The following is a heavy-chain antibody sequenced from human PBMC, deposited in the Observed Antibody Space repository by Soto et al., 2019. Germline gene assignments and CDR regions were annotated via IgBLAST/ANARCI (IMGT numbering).Heavy chain of an antibody. Sequence: EVQLVESGGGLVQPGGSLRLSCAASGFTFSSYWMSWVRQAPGKGLEWVANIKQDGSEKYYVDSVKGRFTISRDNAQKPLYLQRNSLRAEDTAVYYCARDDTRKNYDFSSGHYTTDALDIWGQGRMVTVSS. CDR2: IKQDGSEK. CDR1: GFTFSSYW. CDR3: ARDDTRKNYDFSSGHYTTDALDI. D-gene: IGHD3-3*01. J-gene: IGHJ3*02. V-gene: IGHV3-7*01.